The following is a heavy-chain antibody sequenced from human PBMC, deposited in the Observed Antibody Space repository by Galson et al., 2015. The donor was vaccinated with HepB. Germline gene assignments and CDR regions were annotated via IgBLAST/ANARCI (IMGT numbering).Heavy chain of an antibody. CDR1: GGTFSRYA. Sequence: SVKVSCKASGGTFSRYAISWVRQAPGQGLEWMGGIIPIFGTANYAQKFQGRVTITADESTSTAYMELSSLRSEDTAVYYCARGISTEDIVVVPAATSPNYYYYGMDVWGQGTTVTVSS. CDR2: IIPIFGTA. CDR3: ARGISTEDIVVVPAATSPNYYYYGMDV. V-gene: IGHV1-69*13. D-gene: IGHD2-2*01. J-gene: IGHJ6*02.